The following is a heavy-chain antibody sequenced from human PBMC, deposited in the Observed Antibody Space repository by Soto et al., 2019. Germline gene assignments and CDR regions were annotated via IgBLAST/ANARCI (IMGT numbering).Heavy chain of an antibody. CDR3: ARAFVYSSSWYINWFDP. J-gene: IGHJ5*02. V-gene: IGHV1-8*01. D-gene: IGHD6-13*01. CDR2: MNPNSGNT. CDR1: GYTFTSYD. Sequence: ASVKVSCKASGYTFTSYDINWVRQATGQGLEWMGWMNPNSGNTGYAQKFQGRVTMTRNTSISTAYMELSSLRSEDTAVYYCARAFVYSSSWYINWFDPWGQGTLGTV.